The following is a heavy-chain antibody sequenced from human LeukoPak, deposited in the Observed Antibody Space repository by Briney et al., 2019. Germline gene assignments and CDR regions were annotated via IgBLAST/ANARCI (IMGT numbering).Heavy chain of an antibody. J-gene: IGHJ4*02. D-gene: IGHD5-18*01. V-gene: IGHV3-7*01. CDR1: GFIFSRYV. CDR3: ARGGYHAYYLDY. Sequence: GGSLRLSCAASGFIFSRYVMSWVRQAPGKGPECVANIKPDGSDKYYVDSMKGRFTISRDNAKNSLYLQMNSLRAEDTAVYYCARGGYHAYYLDYWGQGSLVTVSS. CDR2: IKPDGSDK.